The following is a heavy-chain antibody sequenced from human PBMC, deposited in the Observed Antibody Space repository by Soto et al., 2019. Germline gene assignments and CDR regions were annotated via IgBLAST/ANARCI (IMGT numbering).Heavy chain of an antibody. CDR3: ARDNTYTIFGVVNNWFDP. CDR2: IYYSGST. J-gene: IGHJ5*02. CDR1: GGSIVGGGYY. D-gene: IGHD3-3*01. Sequence: SETLCLTSTVAGGSIVGGGYYWSWIKQHPGKGLEWIGYIYYSGSTYYNPSLKSRVAISVDTSKNQFSLKLSSVTAADTAVYYCARDNTYTIFGVVNNWFDPWGQGTLVTVSS. V-gene: IGHV4-31*03.